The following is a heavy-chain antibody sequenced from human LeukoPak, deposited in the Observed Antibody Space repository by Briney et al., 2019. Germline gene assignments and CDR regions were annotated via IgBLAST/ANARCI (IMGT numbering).Heavy chain of an antibody. V-gene: IGHV4-38-2*02. D-gene: IGHD2-2*01. CDR3: ASPGYCSSTSCYYYYIDV. CDR2: IYHSGST. CDR1: GYSISSGYY. Sequence: SETLSLTCTVSGYSISSGYYWGWIRQPPGKGLEWIGSIYHSGSTYYNPSLKSRVTISVDTSKNQFSLKLSSVTAADTAVYYCASPGYCSSTSCYYYYIDVWGKGTTVTVSS. J-gene: IGHJ6*03.